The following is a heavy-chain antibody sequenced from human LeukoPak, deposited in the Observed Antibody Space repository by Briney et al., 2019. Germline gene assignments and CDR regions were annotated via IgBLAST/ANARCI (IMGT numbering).Heavy chain of an antibody. Sequence: XSXGSIXXSXWWXXXRXPPXXXLEWIGEVNHSGSTNYNPSLKSRVTISVDTSKNQFSLKLSSVTAADTAVYYCARGGQVLLSYWGQGTLVTVSS. CDR3: ARGGQVLLSY. D-gene: IGHD3-10*01. J-gene: IGHJ4*02. CDR1: XGSIXXSXW. CDR2: VNHSGST. V-gene: IGHV4-4*02.